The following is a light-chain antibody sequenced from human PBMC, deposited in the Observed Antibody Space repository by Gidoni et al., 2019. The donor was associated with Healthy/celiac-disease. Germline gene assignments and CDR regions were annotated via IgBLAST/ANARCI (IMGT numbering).Light chain of an antibody. Sequence: HAGLTQPPSVSKGLRQTATLTCTGNSNNVGNQGAAWLQQHQGHPPKLLSYRNNNRPSGISERLSASRSGNTASLTITGLQPEDEADYYCSAWDSSLSAPCVFGTGTKVTVL. J-gene: IGLJ1*01. CDR2: RNN. CDR3: SAWDSSLSAPCV. V-gene: IGLV10-54*01. CDR1: SNNVGNQG.